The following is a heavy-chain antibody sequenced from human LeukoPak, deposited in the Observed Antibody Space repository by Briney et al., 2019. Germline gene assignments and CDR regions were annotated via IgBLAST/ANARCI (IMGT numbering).Heavy chain of an antibody. Sequence: GGSLRLSCAASGFTFSSYAMSWVRQAPGKGLEWVSAISGSGGSTNYADSVKGRFTISRDNSKNTLYLQMNSLSAEDTAIYYCAKGITMKDYFDYWGQGTLVTVSS. D-gene: IGHD3-22*01. CDR2: ISGSGGST. CDR3: AKGITMKDYFDY. V-gene: IGHV3-23*01. J-gene: IGHJ4*02. CDR1: GFTFSSYA.